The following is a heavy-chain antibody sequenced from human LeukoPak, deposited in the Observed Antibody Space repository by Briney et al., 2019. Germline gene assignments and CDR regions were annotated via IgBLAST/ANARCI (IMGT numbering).Heavy chain of an antibody. J-gene: IGHJ4*02. CDR2: ISSSGTAI. Sequence: GGSLRLSCAASGFTSSSYAMHWVRQAPGKGLEWVSYISSSGTAIYYADSVKGRFTISRDNAKNSLYLQMNSLRDEDTAIYYCARDFSLRYFDPFDDWGQGTLVTVSS. D-gene: IGHD3-9*01. CDR1: GFTSSSYA. CDR3: ARDFSLRYFDPFDD. V-gene: IGHV3-48*02.